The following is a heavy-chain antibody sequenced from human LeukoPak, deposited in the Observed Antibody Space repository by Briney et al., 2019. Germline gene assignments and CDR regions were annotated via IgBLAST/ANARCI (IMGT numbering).Heavy chain of an antibody. CDR1: GFIFSSYE. V-gene: IGHV3-48*03. CDR3: ARESREMATLIDY. J-gene: IGHJ4*02. Sequence: GGSLRLSCAASGFIFSSYEMNWVRQAPGKGLDWASYISSSGSSIYYADSVKGRFTISRDNAKNSLYLQMNSLRAEDAAVYYCARESREMATLIDYWGQGTLVTVSS. D-gene: IGHD5-24*01. CDR2: ISSSGSSI.